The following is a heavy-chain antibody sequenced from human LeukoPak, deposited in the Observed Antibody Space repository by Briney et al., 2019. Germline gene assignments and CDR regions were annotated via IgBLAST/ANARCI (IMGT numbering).Heavy chain of an antibody. CDR1: GGSISSSSYY. CDR2: IYHSGST. Sequence: PSETLSLTCTVSGGSISSSSYYWGWIRQPPGKGLEWIGSIYHSGSTYYNPSLKSRVTISVDTSKNQFSLKLSSVTAADTAVYYCASRGGGATTLDYWGQGTLVTVSS. J-gene: IGHJ4*02. CDR3: ASRGGGATTLDY. V-gene: IGHV4-39*07. D-gene: IGHD1-26*01.